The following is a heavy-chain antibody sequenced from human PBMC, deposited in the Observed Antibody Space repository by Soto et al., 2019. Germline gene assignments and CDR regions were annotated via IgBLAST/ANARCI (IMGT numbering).Heavy chain of an antibody. V-gene: IGHV4-34*01. J-gene: IGHJ6*02. CDR3: ARDSRFLEWLSTPFYYYYGMDV. Sequence: SETLSLTCAVYGGSFSGYYWSWIRQPPGKGLEWIGEINHSGSTNYNPSLKSRVTISVDTSKNQFSLKLSSVTAADTAVYYCARDSRFLEWLSTPFYYYYGMDVWGQGTTGTVSS. D-gene: IGHD3-3*01. CDR2: INHSGST. CDR1: GGSFSGYY.